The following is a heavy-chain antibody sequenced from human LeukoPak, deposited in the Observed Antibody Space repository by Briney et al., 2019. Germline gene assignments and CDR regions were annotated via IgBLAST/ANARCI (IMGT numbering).Heavy chain of an antibody. CDR2: MNPNSGNT. Sequence: ASVKVSCKASGYTFTSYDINWVRQATGQGLEWMGWMNPNSGNTGYAQKFQGRVTMTRNTSISTAYMELRSLRSDDTAVYYCARETGQYYYYGMDVWGQGTTVTVSS. V-gene: IGHV1-8*01. J-gene: IGHJ6*02. CDR3: ARETGQYYYYGMDV. CDR1: GYTFTSYD.